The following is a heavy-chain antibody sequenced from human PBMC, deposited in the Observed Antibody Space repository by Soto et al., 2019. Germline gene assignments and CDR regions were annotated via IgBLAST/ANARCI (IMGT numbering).Heavy chain of an antibody. CDR1: GYTFTSYG. CDR3: ARTPLLAGRNWFDP. J-gene: IGHJ5*02. V-gene: IGHV1-18*01. Sequence: QVQLLQSGADVKKPGASVNVSCKASGYTFTSYGISWVRQAPGQGLEWMGWISAYNGNTNYAQKLQGRVTMTTDTSTSTAYMELRSLRSDDTAVYYCARTPLLAGRNWFDPWGQGTLVTVSS. D-gene: IGHD6-19*01. CDR2: ISAYNGNT.